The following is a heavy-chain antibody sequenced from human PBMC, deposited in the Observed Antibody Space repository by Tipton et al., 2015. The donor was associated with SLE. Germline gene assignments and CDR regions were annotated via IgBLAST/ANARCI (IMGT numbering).Heavy chain of an antibody. CDR2: IYSGGST. CDR3: ARVGGYGLGAFDI. D-gene: IGHD2-8*02. J-gene: IGHJ3*02. Sequence: SLRLSCAASGFTVSSNYMSWVRQAPGKGLEWVSVIYSGGSTYYADSVKGRFTISRDNSKNTLYLQMNSLRAEDTAVYYCARVGGYGLGAFDIWGQGTMVTVPS. CDR1: GFTVSSNY. V-gene: IGHV3-53*01.